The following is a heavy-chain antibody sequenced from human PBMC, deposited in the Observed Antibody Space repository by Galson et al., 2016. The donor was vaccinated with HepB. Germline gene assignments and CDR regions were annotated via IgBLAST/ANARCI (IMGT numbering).Heavy chain of an antibody. CDR2: ITCRGVVT. CDR3: GKHGGFDY. J-gene: IGHJ4*02. D-gene: IGHD3-16*01. CDR1: GFSFSNSG. Sequence: SLRLSCAASGFSFSNSGMSWVRQAPGRGLEWVSGITCRGVVTHYADLVKGRFTISRDNSKNTLYLYMNNLTAGDTAIYYCGKHGGFDYWGQGALVTVSS. V-gene: IGHV3-23*01.